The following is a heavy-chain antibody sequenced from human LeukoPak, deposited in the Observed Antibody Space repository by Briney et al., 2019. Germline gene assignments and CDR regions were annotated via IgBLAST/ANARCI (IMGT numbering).Heavy chain of an antibody. CDR3: ARLGIAAAGDFDY. J-gene: IGHJ4*02. Sequence: SETLSLTGTVSGGSISSSSYYWGWIRQPPGKGLEWIGSIYYSGTTYYNPSLKSRVTISVDTSKNQFSLKLSSVTAADTAVYYCARLGIAAAGDFDYWGQGTLVTVSS. V-gene: IGHV4-39*01. D-gene: IGHD6-25*01. CDR1: GGSISSSSYY. CDR2: IYYSGTT.